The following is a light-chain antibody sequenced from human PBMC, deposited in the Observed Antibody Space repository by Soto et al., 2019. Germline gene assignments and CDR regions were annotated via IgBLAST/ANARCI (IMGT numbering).Light chain of an antibody. CDR1: HSVRSN. CDR3: QQYNTWPRT. Sequence: GLKKSPGTVSLSPGERVTLSCRASHSVRSNLAWYQQNPGQAPRLLIYGASTRATDIPARFSGSGSGTEFTLTISSLQSEDFAVYYCQQYNTWPRTFGQGTNVDIK. J-gene: IGKJ1*01. V-gene: IGKV3-15*01. CDR2: GAS.